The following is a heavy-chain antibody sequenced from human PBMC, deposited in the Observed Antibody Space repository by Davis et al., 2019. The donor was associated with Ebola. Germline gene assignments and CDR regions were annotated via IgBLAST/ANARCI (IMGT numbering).Heavy chain of an antibody. J-gene: IGHJ6*02. D-gene: IGHD5-12*01. V-gene: IGHV1-69*13. CDR1: GGTFSSYA. CDR2: IIPIFGTA. Sequence: SVKVSCKASGGTFSSYAISWVRQPPGQGLEWMGGIIPIFGTANYAQKFQGRVTITADESTSTAYMELSSLRSEDTAVYYCASGYSGDYYYYGMDVWGQGTTVTVSS. CDR3: ASGYSGDYYYYGMDV.